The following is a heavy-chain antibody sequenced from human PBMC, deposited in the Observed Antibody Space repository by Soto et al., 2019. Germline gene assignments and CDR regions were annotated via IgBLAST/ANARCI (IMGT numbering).Heavy chain of an antibody. CDR3: AAAPYYYDSSGELTAPDFQH. CDR2: IVVGSGNT. V-gene: IGHV1-58*01. Sequence: GPSVKVSCKASGFTFTSSAVQWVRQARGQRLEWIGWIVVGSGNTNYAQKFQERVTITRDMSTSTAYMELSSLRSEDTAVYYCAAAPYYYDSSGELTAPDFQHWGQGTLVTVSS. CDR1: GFTFTSSA. J-gene: IGHJ1*01. D-gene: IGHD3-22*01.